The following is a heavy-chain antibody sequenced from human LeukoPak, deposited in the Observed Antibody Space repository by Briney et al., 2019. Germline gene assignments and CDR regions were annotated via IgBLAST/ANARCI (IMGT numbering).Heavy chain of an antibody. CDR3: ARLTGHYYYYGMDV. V-gene: IGHV4-34*01. CDR2: ISHTGST. D-gene: IGHD1-14*01. CDR1: GGSFSDDY. Sequence: SETLSLTCVLYGGSFSDDYGIWIRQPPGKGLEWIGEISHTGSTNYNPSLKSRVTISVDTSKNQFSLKLSSVTAADTAVYYCARLTGHYYYYGMDVWGQGTTVTVSS. J-gene: IGHJ6*02.